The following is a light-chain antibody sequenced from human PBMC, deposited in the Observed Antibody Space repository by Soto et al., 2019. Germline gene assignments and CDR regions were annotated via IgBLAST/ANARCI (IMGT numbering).Light chain of an antibody. CDR2: DAS. CDR3: QQYSSYSS. CDR1: QSISGW. Sequence: DIQMTQSPSTLSASVGDRVTITCRASQSISGWLAWYQQKPGKAPNLLISDASSLESGVPSRFSGSGSGTEFTLTISGLQPDGFATYYCQQYSSYSSFGQGTKVDIK. V-gene: IGKV1-5*01. J-gene: IGKJ2*01.